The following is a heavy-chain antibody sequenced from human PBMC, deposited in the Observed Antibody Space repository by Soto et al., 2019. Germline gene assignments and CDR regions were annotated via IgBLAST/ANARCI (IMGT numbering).Heavy chain of an antibody. CDR1: GFTFSSYA. Sequence: EVQLLESGGGLVQPGGSLRLSCAASGFTFSSYAMSWVRQAPGKGLEWVSAISGSGGSTYYADSVKGRFTISRDNYKNTLYLQMNSLRAEDTAVYYCARRGVTLEQGWWIQIWDYCYGMDVWGQGTTVTVSS. V-gene: IGHV3-23*01. CDR3: ARRGVTLEQGWWIQIWDYCYGMDV. CDR2: ISGSGGST. J-gene: IGHJ6*02. D-gene: IGHD5-18*01.